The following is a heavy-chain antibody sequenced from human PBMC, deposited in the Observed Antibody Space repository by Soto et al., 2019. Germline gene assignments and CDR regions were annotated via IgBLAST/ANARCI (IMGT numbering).Heavy chain of an antibody. D-gene: IGHD3-10*01. Sequence: ASVKVSCKASGYAFTGHYMHWVRQAPGQGLEWMGWINPNSVGTNYAQKFQGRVTMTRDASISTAYMELSRLRSDDTAVYYCAREPMVRAAHGFDIWGQGTMVTVSS. CDR3: AREPMVRAAHGFDI. J-gene: IGHJ3*02. V-gene: IGHV1-2*02. CDR2: INPNSVGT. CDR1: GYAFTGHY.